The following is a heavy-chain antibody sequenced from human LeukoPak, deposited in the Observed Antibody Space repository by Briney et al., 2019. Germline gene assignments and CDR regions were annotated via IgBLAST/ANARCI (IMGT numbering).Heavy chain of an antibody. V-gene: IGHV4-61*01. CDR3: ARDTRGGYYDIHWFDS. J-gene: IGHJ5*01. Sequence: SETLSLTCTVSGGSVSSGSYYWSWIRQPPGKGLEWIGYIYYSGSTNYNPSLKSRVTISVDTSKNQFSLKLSSVTAADTAVYYCARDTRGGYYDIHWFDSWGQGTLVTVSS. CDR1: GGSVSSGSYY. D-gene: IGHD3-9*01. CDR2: IYYSGST.